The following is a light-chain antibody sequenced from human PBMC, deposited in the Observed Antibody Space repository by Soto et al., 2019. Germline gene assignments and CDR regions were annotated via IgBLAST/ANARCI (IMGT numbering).Light chain of an antibody. CDR2: SAS. CDR1: QHVDRY. J-gene: IGKJ1*01. Sequence: DIKMTQSPSSLSASVGDSVTITCRTSQHVDRYLSWYQQIPGRAPKLLIYSASSLVSGVPPRFRGSASGTEFTLSISSLQREDFATYFCQQSSNLPWTFGQGT. CDR3: QQSSNLPWT. V-gene: IGKV1-39*01.